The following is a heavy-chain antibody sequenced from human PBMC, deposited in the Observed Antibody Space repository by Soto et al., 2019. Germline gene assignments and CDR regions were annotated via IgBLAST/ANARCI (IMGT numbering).Heavy chain of an antibody. J-gene: IGHJ4*02. CDR3: ARESEDLTSKFDY. Sequence: GGSLRLSCGASGFTFTRYSMNWVRQAPGKGLEWVSSISSTTNYIYYGDSMKGRFTISRDNAKNSLYLEMNSLRAEDTAVYYCARESEDLTSKFDYWGQRTLVTVTS. V-gene: IGHV3-21*06. CDR1: GFTFTRYS. CDR2: ISSTTNYI.